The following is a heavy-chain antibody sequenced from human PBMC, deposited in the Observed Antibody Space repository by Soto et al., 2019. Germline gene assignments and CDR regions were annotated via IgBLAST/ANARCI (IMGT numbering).Heavy chain of an antibody. CDR2: IIPIFGTA. CDR3: ARDSGGSYHYEYYFDY. J-gene: IGHJ4*02. D-gene: IGHD1-26*01. V-gene: IGHV1-69*01. Sequence: QVQLVQSGAEVKKPGSSVKVSCKASGGTFSSYAISWVRQAPGQGLEWMGGIIPIFGTANYAQKFQGRVTITADESTSTAYMELSSLRSEDTALYYCARDSGGSYHYEYYFDYWGQGTLVTVSS. CDR1: GGTFSSYA.